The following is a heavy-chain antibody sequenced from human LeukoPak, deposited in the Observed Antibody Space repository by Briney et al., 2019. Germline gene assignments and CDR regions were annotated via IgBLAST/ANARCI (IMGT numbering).Heavy chain of an antibody. CDR2: MNPNSGNT. J-gene: IGHJ6*02. CDR1: GYTFTGYY. D-gene: IGHD5-24*01. CDR3: ARVQDGGHLYYYYGMDV. V-gene: IGHV1-8*02. Sequence: GASVKVSCKASGYTFTGYYMHWVRQAPGQGLEWIGWMNPNSGNTGYAQKFQGRVTMTRNTSISTAYMELSSLRSEDTAVYYCARVQDGGHLYYYYGMDVWGQGTTVTVSS.